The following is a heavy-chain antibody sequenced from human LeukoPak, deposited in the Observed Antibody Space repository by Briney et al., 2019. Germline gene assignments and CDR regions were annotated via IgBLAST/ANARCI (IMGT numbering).Heavy chain of an antibody. CDR3: ARGVQQWLVLGDY. CDR1: GYSISSGYY. V-gene: IGHV4-38-2*02. J-gene: IGHJ4*02. D-gene: IGHD6-19*01. Sequence: SETLSLTCTVSGYSISSGYYWGWIRQPPGKGLEWIGSIYYSGSTYYNPSLKSRVTISVDTSKNQFSLKLSSVTAADTAVYYCARGVQQWLVLGDYWGQGTLVTVSS. CDR2: IYYSGST.